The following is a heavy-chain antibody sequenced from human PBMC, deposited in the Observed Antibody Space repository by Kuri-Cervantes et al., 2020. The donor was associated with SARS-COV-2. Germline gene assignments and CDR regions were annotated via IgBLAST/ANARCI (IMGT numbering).Heavy chain of an antibody. CDR2: IKSKTDGGGT. Sequence: GESLEISFAAYAVTSRNGWMSRVSHAPGKGLEWVGSIKSKTDGGGTDYAAPVKGRFTISRDDSKNILDLQVNSMKTEDTAVYYCTTDSREYDFRSGWIVEHWGQGPVVTVSS. D-gene: IGHD3-3*01. V-gene: IGHV3-15*01. CDR1: AVTSRNGW. J-gene: IGHJ4*02. CDR3: TTDSREYDFRSGWIVEH.